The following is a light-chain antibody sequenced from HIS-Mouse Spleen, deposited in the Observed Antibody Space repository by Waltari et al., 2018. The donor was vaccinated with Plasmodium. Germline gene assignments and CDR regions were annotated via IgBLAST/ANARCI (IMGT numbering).Light chain of an antibody. Sequence: EIVMTQSPATLSVSPGDRATLSCRASQSVSSNLAWYQQKPGQAPRLLSYGASTRATGIPARFSGSGSGTEFTLTISSLQSEDFAVYYCQQYNNWSFTFGPGTKVDI. CDR2: GAS. V-gene: IGKV3-15*01. CDR3: QQYNNWSFT. J-gene: IGKJ3*01. CDR1: QSVSSN.